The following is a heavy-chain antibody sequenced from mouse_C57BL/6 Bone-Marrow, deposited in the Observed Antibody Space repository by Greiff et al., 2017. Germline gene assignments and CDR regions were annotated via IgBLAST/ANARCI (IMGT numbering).Heavy chain of an antibody. D-gene: IGHD1-1*01. J-gene: IGHJ4*01. V-gene: IGHV1-55*01. CDR1: GYTFTSYW. Sequence: QVQLQQPGAELVKPGASVKMSCKASGYTFTSYWITWVKQRPGQGLEWIGDIYPGSGSTNYNEKFKSKATLTVDTSSSTAYMQLSSLTSEDSAVYSFARCRNCYDSSSPYYAIDDWGQGTSVTVSS. CDR2: IYPGSGST. CDR3: ARCRNCYDSSSPYYAIDD.